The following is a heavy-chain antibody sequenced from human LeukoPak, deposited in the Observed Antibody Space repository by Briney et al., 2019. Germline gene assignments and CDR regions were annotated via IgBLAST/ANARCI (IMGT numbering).Heavy chain of an antibody. Sequence: GSLRLSCAASGFTVSSNYMSWVRQAPGKGLEWIGEINHSGSTNYNPSLKSRVTISVDTSKNQFSLKLSSVTAADTAVYYCARAGYDYVWGSYRYPGHFDYWGQGTLVTVSS. D-gene: IGHD3-16*02. V-gene: IGHV4-34*01. CDR3: ARAGYDYVWGSYRYPGHFDY. CDR2: INHSGST. CDR1: GFTVSSNY. J-gene: IGHJ4*02.